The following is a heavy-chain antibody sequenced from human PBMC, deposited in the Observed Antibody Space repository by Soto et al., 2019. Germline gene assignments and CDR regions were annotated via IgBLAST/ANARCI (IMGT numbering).Heavy chain of an antibody. CDR3: ARGFFDSSGPGVAFEI. CDR2: MYYSGST. CDR1: GGSISDFY. J-gene: IGHJ3*02. Sequence: SETLSLTCSVSGGSISDFYWGWIRQPPGRGLEWVAYMYYSGSTKSNPSLKSRVNISVDMSKKEFSLKLSSVTAADTAAYHCARGFFDSSGPGVAFEIWGPGTMVTVSS. V-gene: IGHV4-59*01. D-gene: IGHD3-22*01.